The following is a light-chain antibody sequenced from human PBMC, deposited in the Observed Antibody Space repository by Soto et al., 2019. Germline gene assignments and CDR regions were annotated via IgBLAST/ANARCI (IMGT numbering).Light chain of an antibody. Sequence: QLVLTQSSSASASLGSSVRLTCTLSSGHSNSIIAWHQQQPGEAPRYLMKLEGSGSYNKGYAVPDRFSGSSSGADRYLTISKLQSEDEADYYCETWDSYTHVFGTGTKVTVL. CDR3: ETWDSYTHV. J-gene: IGLJ1*01. CDR2: LEGSGSY. CDR1: SGHSNSI. V-gene: IGLV4-60*03.